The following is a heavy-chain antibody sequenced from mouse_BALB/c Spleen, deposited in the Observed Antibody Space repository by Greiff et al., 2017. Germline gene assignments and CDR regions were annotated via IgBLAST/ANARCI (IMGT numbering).Heavy chain of an antibody. CDR1: GYTFTSYW. D-gene: IGHD4-1*01. CDR3: TRSGTNWDYFDY. V-gene: IGHV1S22*01. J-gene: IGHJ2*01. CDR2: IYPGSGST. Sequence: LQQPGSELVRPGASVKLSCKASGYTFTSYWMHWVKQRPGQVLERIGNIYPGSGSTNYDEKFKSKATLTVDTSSSTAYMQLSSLTSEDSAVYYCTRSGTNWDYFDYWGQGTTLTVSS.